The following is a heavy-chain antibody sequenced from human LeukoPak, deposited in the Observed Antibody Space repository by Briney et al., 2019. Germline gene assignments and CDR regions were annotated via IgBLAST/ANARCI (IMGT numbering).Heavy chain of an antibody. CDR1: GYTFTDYY. CDR3: AREGRILEWLLNDY. CDR2: INPNSGGT. Sequence: ASVKISCKASGYTFTDYYMHWVRQAPGQGLEWMGWINPNSGGTNYAQKFQGRVTMTRDTSISRAYMELSRLRSDETAVYYCAREGRILEWLLNDYWGQGTLVNVSS. J-gene: IGHJ4*02. V-gene: IGHV1-2*02. D-gene: IGHD3-3*01.